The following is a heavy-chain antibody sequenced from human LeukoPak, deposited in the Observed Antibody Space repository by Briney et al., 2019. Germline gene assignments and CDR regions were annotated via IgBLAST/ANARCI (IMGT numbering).Heavy chain of an antibody. V-gene: IGHV1-18*01. Sequence: ASVKVSCKVSGYSFTNNGIGWVRQAPGQGLEWMGWISGYNGLTKYSQKFQGKFTMTTDTSTSTAYMELRRLGSDDTAVYFCARDKDLGAVAGTFDFWGQGTLVTVSS. J-gene: IGHJ4*02. D-gene: IGHD6-19*01. CDR1: GYSFTNNG. CDR3: ARDKDLGAVAGTFDF. CDR2: ISGYNGLT.